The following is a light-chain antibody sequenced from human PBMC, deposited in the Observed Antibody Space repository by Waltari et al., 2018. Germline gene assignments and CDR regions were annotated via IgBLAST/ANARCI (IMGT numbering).Light chain of an antibody. J-gene: IGLJ3*02. V-gene: IGLV3-1*01. Sequence: SSELTQPPSVSVSPGQTASITCSGDILGSKYASWYQHNPGRSPLLVLYQDLNRPSGIPERFSGSKSGNTTTLTISGTQAMDDADYYCQALGSNRWVFGGGTKLTVL. CDR3: QALGSNRWV. CDR2: QDL. CDR1: ILGSKY.